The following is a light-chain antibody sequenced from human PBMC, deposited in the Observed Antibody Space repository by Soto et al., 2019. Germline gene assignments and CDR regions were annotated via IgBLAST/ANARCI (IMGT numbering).Light chain of an antibody. J-gene: IGKJ1*01. Sequence: DIQMTQSPSTLSASVGGRVTISVGASQSVGTWVAWYQQKPGKAPKLLIYGASNLESGVPSRFSGSGSGTEFTLTITTLQPDDFATYFCQHYRRNTWSFGPGTKVDNK. CDR2: GAS. V-gene: IGKV1-5*01. CDR1: QSVGTW. CDR3: QHYRRNTWS.